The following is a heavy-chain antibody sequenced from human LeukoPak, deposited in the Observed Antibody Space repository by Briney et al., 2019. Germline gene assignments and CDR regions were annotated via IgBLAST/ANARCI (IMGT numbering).Heavy chain of an antibody. CDR3: AREGNYDFWSPPSAFDI. Sequence: GGSLRLSCAASGFTFSSYSMNWVRQAPGKGLEWVSYISSSSSTIYYADSVKGRFTISRDNAKNSLYLQMNSLRAEDTAVYYCAREGNYDFWSPPSAFDIWGQGTMVTVSS. CDR1: GFTFSSYS. V-gene: IGHV3-48*01. CDR2: ISSSSSTI. D-gene: IGHD3-3*01. J-gene: IGHJ3*02.